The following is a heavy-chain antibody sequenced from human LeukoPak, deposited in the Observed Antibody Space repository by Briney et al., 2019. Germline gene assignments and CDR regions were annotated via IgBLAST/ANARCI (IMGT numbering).Heavy chain of an antibody. CDR1: GGSISSSSYY. CDR3: ARARGDCSGGSCYYFDY. Sequence: PSETLSLTCTVSGGSISSSSYYWGWIRQPPGKGLEWIGSIYYSGSTYYNPSLKSRVTISVDTSKNQFSLKLSSVTAADTAVYYCARARGDCSGGSCYYFDYWGQGTLVTVSS. D-gene: IGHD2-15*01. CDR2: IYYSGST. J-gene: IGHJ4*02. V-gene: IGHV4-39*07.